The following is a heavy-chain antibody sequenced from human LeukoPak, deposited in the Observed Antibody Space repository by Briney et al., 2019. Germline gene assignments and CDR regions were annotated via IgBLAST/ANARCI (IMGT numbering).Heavy chain of an antibody. J-gene: IGHJ5*02. CDR3: ARGYEYGWFDP. CDR2: INPRNGAT. V-gene: IGHV1-2*02. D-gene: IGHD4/OR15-4a*01. Sequence: GASVRVSCKASGYTFNDYFLHWVRQAPGQGLEWMGWINPRNGATNYVQKFQGRVTMTWDTSITTANMELNRLEADDMAIYYCARGYEYGWFDPWGQGTLVIVSS. CDR1: GYTFNDYF.